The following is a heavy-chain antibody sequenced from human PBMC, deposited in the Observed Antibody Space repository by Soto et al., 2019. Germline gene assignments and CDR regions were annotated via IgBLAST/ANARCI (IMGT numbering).Heavy chain of an antibody. V-gene: IGHV3-74*01. J-gene: IGHJ6*02. D-gene: IGHD3-22*01. Sequence: EVQLVESGGGLVQPGGSLRLSCAASGFTFSSYWMHWVRQAPGKGLVWVSRINSDGSSTTYAYSVKGRFTISRDNAKNTLYLQMSSLRAEDTAVYYCAGGSGYLDYYYYGMDVWGQGTTVTVSS. CDR1: GFTFSSYW. CDR3: AGGSGYLDYYYYGMDV. CDR2: INSDGSST.